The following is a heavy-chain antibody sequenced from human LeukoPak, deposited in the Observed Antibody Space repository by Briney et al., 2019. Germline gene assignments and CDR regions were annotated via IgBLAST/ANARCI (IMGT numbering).Heavy chain of an antibody. J-gene: IGHJ6*03. V-gene: IGHV3-9*01. CDR1: GFTFDDYA. CDR3: ARLGYSYGYVYYYYMDV. D-gene: IGHD5-18*01. Sequence: PGGSLRLSCAASGFTFDDYAMHWVRQAPGKGLEWVSGISWNSGSIGYADSVKGRFTISRDNAKNSLYLQMNSLRAEDTAVYYCARLGYSYGYVYYYYMDVWGKGTTVTVSS. CDR2: ISWNSGSI.